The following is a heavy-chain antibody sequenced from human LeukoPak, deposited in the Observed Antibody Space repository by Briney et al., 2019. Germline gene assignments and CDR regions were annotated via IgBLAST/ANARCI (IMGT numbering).Heavy chain of an antibody. Sequence: GGSLRLSCAASGFTVSSNYMTWVRQAPGRGLEWVSVIYSGGTTYYADSVKGRFIISRDNSKNTLYLQMSSPRAEDTAVYYCARSYGTYYYGMDVWGQGTRVTVSS. CDR2: IYSGGTT. D-gene: IGHD1-26*01. J-gene: IGHJ6*02. CDR3: ARSYGTYYYGMDV. V-gene: IGHV3-53*01. CDR1: GFTVSSNY.